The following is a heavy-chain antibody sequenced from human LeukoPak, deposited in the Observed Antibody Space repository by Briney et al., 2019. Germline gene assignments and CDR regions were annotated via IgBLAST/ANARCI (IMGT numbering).Heavy chain of an antibody. J-gene: IGHJ4*02. V-gene: IGHV3-23*01. CDR2: TGGRAGST. Sequence: GGSLRLSCAASGFTFSSYGMSWVRPAPGKGLEWGLATGGRAGSTYYADSVKGRFTVSRDNSKNTLYVQMNSLRAEDTAVYYCAKGHYYGSGSLDYWGQGTLVTVSS. CDR3: AKGHYYGSGSLDY. D-gene: IGHD3-10*01. CDR1: GFTFSSYG.